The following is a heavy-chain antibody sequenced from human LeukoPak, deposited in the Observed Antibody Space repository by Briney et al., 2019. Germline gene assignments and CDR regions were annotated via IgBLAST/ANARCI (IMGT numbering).Heavy chain of an antibody. CDR2: VYYSGST. J-gene: IGHJ4*02. CDR1: GGSISSYY. Sequence: SETLSLTCTVSGGSISSYYWSWIRQPPGKGLEWIGYVYYSGSTNYSPSLKSRVTISVDTSENQFSLKLSSVTAADTAVYYCARYYYGSGSYYPDYWGQGTLVTVSS. V-gene: IGHV4-59*01. D-gene: IGHD3-10*01. CDR3: ARYYYGSGSYYPDY.